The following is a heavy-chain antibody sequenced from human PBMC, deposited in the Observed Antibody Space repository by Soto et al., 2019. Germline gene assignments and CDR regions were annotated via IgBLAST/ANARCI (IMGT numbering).Heavy chain of an antibody. J-gene: IGHJ4*02. CDR2: IYHSGST. D-gene: IGHD1-26*01. V-gene: IGHV4-30-2*02. CDR1: GGSISSGGYS. Sequence: QLQLQESGSGLVKPSQTLSLTCAVSGGSISSGGYSWSWIRQPPGKCLEWIGYIYHSGSTYYNPTIQSRVTISVDRSKTHFSLKQSCVTAADTAVYYCAAGGGPPRYYWGQGNLVTVSS. CDR3: AAGGGPPRYY.